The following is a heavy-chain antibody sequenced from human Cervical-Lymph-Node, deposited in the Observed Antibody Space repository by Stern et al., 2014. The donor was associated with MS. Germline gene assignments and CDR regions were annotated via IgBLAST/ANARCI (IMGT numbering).Heavy chain of an antibody. CDR1: GFTFRDYI. D-gene: IGHD4-17*01. CDR2: ISSRGRSK. J-gene: IGHJ6*02. V-gene: IGHV3-11*01. Sequence: QLEESGGGLVKPGGSLRLSCAASGFTFRDYIMSWIRQAPGKGLEWASYISSRGRSKYYAVSVKVRCTISRDNAKNSLYLQMNSLRAEDTAVYYCAREDGDYGGGYYSYYGMDVWGQGTTVTVSS. CDR3: AREDGDYGGGYYSYYGMDV.